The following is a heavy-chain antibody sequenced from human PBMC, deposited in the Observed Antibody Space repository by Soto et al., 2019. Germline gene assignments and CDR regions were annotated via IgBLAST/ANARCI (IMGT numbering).Heavy chain of an antibody. D-gene: IGHD1-7*01. CDR3: GRGRSGELVVFY. V-gene: IGHV1-2*02. CDR2: IGPKNGDT. Sequence: QVQLVQSGTEVKESGASVKVSCKASGYTFTGYYIHWVRQAPGQGFEWVGEIGPKNGDTRYAQKFQGRVAMTKDSSITTVYMELSNLSPDDTAVYYCGRGRSGELVVFYWGQGTLVTVHS. CDR1: GYTFTGYY. J-gene: IGHJ4*02.